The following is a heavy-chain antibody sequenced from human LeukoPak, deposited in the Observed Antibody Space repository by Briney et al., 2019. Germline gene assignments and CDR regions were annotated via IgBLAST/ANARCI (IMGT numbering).Heavy chain of an antibody. CDR1: GFTFSSYA. J-gene: IGHJ4*02. D-gene: IGHD3-9*01. Sequence: PGGSLRLSCAASGFTFSSYAMSWVRQAPGKGLEWVSAISGSGGSTYYADSVKGRFTISRDNSKNTLYLQMNSLRAEDTAVYYCAKDRYYDILTGYYLDYWGQGTLVAVSS. CDR2: ISGSGGST. CDR3: AKDRYYDILTGYYLDY. V-gene: IGHV3-23*01.